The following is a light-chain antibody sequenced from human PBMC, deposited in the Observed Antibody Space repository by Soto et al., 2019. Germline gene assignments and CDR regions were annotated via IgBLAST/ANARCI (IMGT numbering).Light chain of an antibody. CDR1: SSNIGAGYD. Sequence: HSVLTQPPSVSGAPGQRVTISCTGSSSNIGAGYDVHWYQQLPGTAPKLLIYRNSNRPSGVPDRFSGSKSGTSASLAITGLQAEDEADYYCQSYDSSLSGVVFGGGTKLTVL. CDR3: QSYDSSLSGVV. J-gene: IGLJ2*01. V-gene: IGLV1-40*01. CDR2: RNS.